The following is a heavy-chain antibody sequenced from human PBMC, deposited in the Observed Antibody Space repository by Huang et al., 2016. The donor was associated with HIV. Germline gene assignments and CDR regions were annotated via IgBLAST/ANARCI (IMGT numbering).Heavy chain of an antibody. Sequence: QVQLVQSGAEVKKPGASVKVSCKASGYTFTTYYMHWVRQAHGQGLEWMGIINPSGGRTSYAQKFQGRVTMTRDTSTSTVYMELSSLRSEDTAVYYCARTESYYYDSTGMIAFDIWGQGTMVIVSS. D-gene: IGHD3-22*01. V-gene: IGHV1-46*01. CDR3: ARTESYYYDSTGMIAFDI. J-gene: IGHJ3*02. CDR1: GYTFTTYY. CDR2: INPSGGRT.